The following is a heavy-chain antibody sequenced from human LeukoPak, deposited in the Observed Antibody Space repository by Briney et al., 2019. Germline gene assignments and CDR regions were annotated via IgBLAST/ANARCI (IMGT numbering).Heavy chain of an antibody. D-gene: IGHD3-10*01. J-gene: IGHJ5*02. V-gene: IGHV3-21*01. Sequence: GGSLRLSCATSGFTFSSYSMNWVRQAPGKGLEWVSSISSSSSYIYYADSVKGRFTISRDNAKNSLYLQMNSLRAEDTAVYYCARVKLLVWFDPWGQGTLVTVSS. CDR2: ISSSSSYI. CDR3: ARVKLLVWFDP. CDR1: GFTFSSYS.